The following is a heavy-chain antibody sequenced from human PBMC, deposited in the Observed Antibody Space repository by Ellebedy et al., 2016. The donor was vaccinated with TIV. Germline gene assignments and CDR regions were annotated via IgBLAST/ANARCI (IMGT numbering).Heavy chain of an antibody. Sequence: GESLKISXATSGFTFSSYWMHWVRQAPGKGLMWVSRIRFDGSSTSYADSVKGRFLISRDNAKNTLHLQMNSLRAEDTAVYYCARVADMAGKLYGPLDHWGQGTQVTVPS. CDR2: IRFDGSST. V-gene: IGHV3-74*01. J-gene: IGHJ4*02. D-gene: IGHD1-7*01. CDR3: ARVADMAGKLYGPLDH. CDR1: GFTFSSYW.